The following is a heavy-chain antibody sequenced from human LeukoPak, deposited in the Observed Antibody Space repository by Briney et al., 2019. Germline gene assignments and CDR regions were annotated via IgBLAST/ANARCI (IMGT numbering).Heavy chain of an antibody. Sequence: GGSLRLSCAASGFTFSSYSMTWVRQAPGKGLEWVSSISSSSSYIYYADSVKGRFPISRDDSKNTPYLQMNSLRPEDTATYFCAKVGGRSWFYFDNWGQGTVVTVSS. CDR2: ISSSSSYI. D-gene: IGHD6-13*01. V-gene: IGHV3-21*01. J-gene: IGHJ4*02. CDR3: AKVGGRSWFYFDN. CDR1: GFTFSSYS.